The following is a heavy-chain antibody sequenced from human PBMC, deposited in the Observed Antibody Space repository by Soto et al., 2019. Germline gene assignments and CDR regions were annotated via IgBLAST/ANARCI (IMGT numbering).Heavy chain of an antibody. Sequence: ASVKVSCKASGGAFSSYAISWVRQAPGQGLEWKGGIIPIFGTTNYAQKFQGRVTITADETTSTAYKELSSLRSEDTAVYYCARDPLPIAVAGIMGFNWFDPWGQGTLVTVSS. CDR2: IIPIFGTT. D-gene: IGHD6-19*01. CDR3: ARDPLPIAVAGIMGFNWFDP. CDR1: GGAFSSYA. V-gene: IGHV1-69*13. J-gene: IGHJ5*02.